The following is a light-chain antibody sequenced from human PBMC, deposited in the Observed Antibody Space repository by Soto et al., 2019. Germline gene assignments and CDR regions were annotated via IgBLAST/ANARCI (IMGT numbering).Light chain of an antibody. Sequence: QSALTQPRSVSGSPGQSVTISCGGTSDDIGSFNFVSWYQQLPGNAPKLVIYDVTKRPSGVPDRFSGSKSGNTASLTISGLQAEDEADYYCCSWAGSPWVFGGGTKLTVL. CDR3: CSWAGSPWV. V-gene: IGLV2-11*01. CDR1: SDDIGSFNF. J-gene: IGLJ3*02. CDR2: DVT.